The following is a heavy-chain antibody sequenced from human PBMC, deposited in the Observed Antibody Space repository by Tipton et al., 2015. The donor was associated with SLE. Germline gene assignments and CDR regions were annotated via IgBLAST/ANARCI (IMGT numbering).Heavy chain of an antibody. D-gene: IGHD4-23*01. J-gene: IGHJ4*02. CDR2: INHSGST. CDR1: GESFSGYY. V-gene: IGHV4-34*01. CDR3: ARGVVTDKGDY. Sequence: TLSLTCAVYGESFSGYYWSWIRQPPGKGLEWIGEINHSGSTNYNPSLKSRVTISVDTSKNQFSLKLSSVTAADTAVYYCARGVVTDKGDYWGQGTLVTVSS.